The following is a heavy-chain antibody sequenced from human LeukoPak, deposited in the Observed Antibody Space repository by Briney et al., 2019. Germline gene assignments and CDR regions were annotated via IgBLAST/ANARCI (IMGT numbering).Heavy chain of an antibody. J-gene: IGHJ5*02. CDR1: GFTFSSYG. Sequence: GGSLRLSCAASGFTFSSYGMSWVRQAPGKGLEWVSAISGSGGSTYYADSVKGRFTISRDNSKNTMYLQMNSLRAEDTAVYFCAKAPSSYDYVWGSYRPYNWSDPWGQGTLVTVSS. D-gene: IGHD3-16*02. V-gene: IGHV3-23*01. CDR2: ISGSGGST. CDR3: AKAPSSYDYVWGSYRPYNWSDP.